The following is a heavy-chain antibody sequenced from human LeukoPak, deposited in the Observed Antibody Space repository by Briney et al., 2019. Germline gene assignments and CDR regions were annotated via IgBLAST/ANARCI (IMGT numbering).Heavy chain of an antibody. D-gene: IGHD3-10*01. CDR1: GYTFTSYY. Sequence: ASVKVSCKASGYTFTSYYMHWVRQAPGQGLEWMGIINSSGGSTSYAQKFQGRVTMTRDTSTSTVYMELSSLRSEDTAVYYCARPYGSGSYYVYYGMDVWGQGTTVTVSS. J-gene: IGHJ6*02. CDR2: INSSGGST. V-gene: IGHV1-46*01. CDR3: ARPYGSGSYYVYYGMDV.